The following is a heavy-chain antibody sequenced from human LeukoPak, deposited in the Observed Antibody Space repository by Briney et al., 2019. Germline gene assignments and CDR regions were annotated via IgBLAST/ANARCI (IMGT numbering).Heavy chain of an antibody. V-gene: IGHV3-21*01. CDR3: ARDGYYGSGTQPHPDFDY. J-gene: IGHJ4*02. CDR1: GFTFSSYS. CDR2: ISSSSSYI. D-gene: IGHD3-10*01. Sequence: PGGSLRLSCAASGFTFSSYSMNWVRQAPGKGLEWVSSISSSSSYIYYADSVKGRLTISRDNAKNSLYLQMNSLRAEDTAVYYCARDGYYGSGTQPHPDFDYWGQGTLVTVSS.